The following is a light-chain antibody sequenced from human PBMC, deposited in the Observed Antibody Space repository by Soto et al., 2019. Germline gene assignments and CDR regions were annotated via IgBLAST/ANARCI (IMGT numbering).Light chain of an antibody. CDR1: QSVSSY. Sequence: EIVLTQSPATLSLSPGERATLSCRASQSVSSYLAWYQQKPGQAPRLLIYDASDRATGIPARFSGSGSGTDFTLTISSLEPEDFAVYYCHQRGNWPLTFGPGTKVDIK. J-gene: IGKJ3*01. CDR3: HQRGNWPLT. V-gene: IGKV3-11*01. CDR2: DAS.